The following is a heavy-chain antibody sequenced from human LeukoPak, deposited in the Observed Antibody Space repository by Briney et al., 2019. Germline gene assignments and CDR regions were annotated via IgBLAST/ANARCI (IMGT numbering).Heavy chain of an antibody. CDR2: IYTSGST. CDR3: ARGVGAAAGDY. D-gene: IGHD6-13*01. J-gene: IGHJ4*02. Sequence: PSGTLSHTRTVSRGSISSYFWSGIRPPAGKGLEWIGRIYTSGSTNYNPSLKSRVTMSVDTSKNQFSLKLSSVTAADTAVYYCARGVGAAAGDYWGQGTLVTVSS. V-gene: IGHV4-4*07. CDR1: RGSISSYF.